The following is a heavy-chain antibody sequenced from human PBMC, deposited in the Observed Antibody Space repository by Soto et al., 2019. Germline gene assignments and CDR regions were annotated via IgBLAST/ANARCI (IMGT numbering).Heavy chain of an antibody. Sequence: ASVKVSCKASGYTFTSYGISWVRQAPGQGLEWMGWVSAYNGNTNYAQKLQGRVTMTTDTSTSTAYMELRSLRSDDTAVYYCARDNYDSSGYYYEYLDYWGQGTLVTVSS. CDR1: GYTFTSYG. J-gene: IGHJ4*02. D-gene: IGHD3-22*01. V-gene: IGHV1-18*01. CDR3: ARDNYDSSGYYYEYLDY. CDR2: VSAYNGNT.